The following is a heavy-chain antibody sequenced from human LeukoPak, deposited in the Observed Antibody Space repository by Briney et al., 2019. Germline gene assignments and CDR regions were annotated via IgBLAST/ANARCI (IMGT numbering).Heavy chain of an antibody. CDR2: IYYSGST. D-gene: IGHD3-9*01. V-gene: IGHV4-39*01. CDR1: GGSISSSSYH. J-gene: IGHJ4*02. CDR3: ARRRYYDTLTGYHYYFDY. Sequence: KPSETLSLTCTVSGGSISSSSYHWGWIRQPPGKGLEWIGSIYYSGSTYYNASFKSRLTISVDTSKNQFSLKLSSVTAADTAVYHCARRRYYDTLTGYHYYFDYWGQGTLVTVS.